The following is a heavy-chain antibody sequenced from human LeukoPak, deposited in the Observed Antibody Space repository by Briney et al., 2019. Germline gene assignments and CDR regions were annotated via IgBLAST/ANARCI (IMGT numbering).Heavy chain of an antibody. D-gene: IGHD3-10*01. CDR1: GFTFSSYG. CDR2: IRYDGSNK. Sequence: GGSLRLSCAASGFTFSSYGMHWVRQAPGKGLEWVAFIRYDGSNKYYADSVKGRFTISRDNSKNTLYLQMNSLRAEDTAVYYCAKDLGDAVTEYFQHWGQGTLVTVSS. CDR3: AKDLGDAVTEYFQH. V-gene: IGHV3-30*02. J-gene: IGHJ1*01.